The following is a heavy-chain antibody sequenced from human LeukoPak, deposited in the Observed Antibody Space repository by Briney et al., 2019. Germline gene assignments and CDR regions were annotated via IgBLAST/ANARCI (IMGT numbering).Heavy chain of an antibody. D-gene: IGHD2-15*01. V-gene: IGHV3-53*01. CDR1: GFTVSSSY. Sequence: PGGSLRLSCAASGFTVSSSYMSWVRQAPGKGLECVSVIYSDGSTYYADSVKGRFTISRDNSKNTLSLQMNSLRAEDTAVYYCARDGDCSGGTCYEDYWGQGTLVTVSS. CDR3: ARDGDCSGGTCYEDY. CDR2: IYSDGST. J-gene: IGHJ4*02.